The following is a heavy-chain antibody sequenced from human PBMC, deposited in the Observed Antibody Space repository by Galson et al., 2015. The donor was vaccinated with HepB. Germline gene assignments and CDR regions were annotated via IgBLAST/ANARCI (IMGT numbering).Heavy chain of an antibody. CDR2: IGTAGDT. D-gene: IGHD3-10*01. J-gene: IGHJ5*02. CDR1: GFTFSSYD. CDR3: ARGGHYYGSGWFDP. Sequence: SLRLSCAASGFTFSSYDMHWVRQATGKGLEWVSAIGTAGDTYYPGSVKGRFTISRENAKNSLYLQMNSLRAGDTAVYYCARGGHYYGSGWFDPWGQGTLVTVSS. V-gene: IGHV3-13*04.